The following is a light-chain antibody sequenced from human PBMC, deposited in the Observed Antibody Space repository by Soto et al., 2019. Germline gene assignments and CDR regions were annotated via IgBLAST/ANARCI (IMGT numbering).Light chain of an antibody. CDR1: SNDIGDYNY. V-gene: IGLV2-14*03. CDR3: SSYTSRITLEE. CDR2: DVS. Sequence: QSALTQPASVSGSPGQSITISCTGTSNDIGDYNYVSWYQHHPGKAPKLIIYDVSNRPSGVSNRFSGSKSGNTASLTISGLQAEDEADYYCSSYTSRITLEEFGGGTKVTVL. J-gene: IGLJ2*01.